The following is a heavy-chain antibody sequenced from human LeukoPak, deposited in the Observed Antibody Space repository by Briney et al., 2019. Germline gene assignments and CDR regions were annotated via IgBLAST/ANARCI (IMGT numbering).Heavy chain of an antibody. CDR2: INPNSGGT. CDR3: ARGDYYDSSGYLAY. V-gene: IGHV1-2*02. CDR1: GYTFICYY. J-gene: IGHJ4*02. D-gene: IGHD3-22*01. Sequence: GASVTVSCKASGYTFICYYMHWVRQAPGQGLEWMGWINPNSGGTNYAQKFQGRVTMTRDTSISTAYMELSRLRSDDTAVYYCARGDYYDSSGYLAYWGQGTLVTVSS.